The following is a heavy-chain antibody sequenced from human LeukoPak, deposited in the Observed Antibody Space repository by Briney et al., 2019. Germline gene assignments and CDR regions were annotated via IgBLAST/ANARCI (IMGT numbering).Heavy chain of an antibody. CDR1: GYTFTSYA. CDR3: ARDRFPRPYCGGDCYGLNY. J-gene: IGHJ4*02. Sequence: GASVKVSCKASGYTFTSYAMHWVRQAPGQGLEWMGRINPNSGGTNYAQKFQGRVTMTRDTSISTAYMELSRLRSDDTAVYYCARDRFPRPYCGGDCYGLNYWGQGTLVTVSS. D-gene: IGHD2-21*02. V-gene: IGHV1-2*06. CDR2: INPNSGGT.